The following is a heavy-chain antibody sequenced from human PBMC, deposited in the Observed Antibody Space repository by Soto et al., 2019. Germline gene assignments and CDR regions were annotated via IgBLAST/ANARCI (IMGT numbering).Heavy chain of an antibody. V-gene: IGHV1-46*03. CDR1: GDTFSRHY. CDR3: ATRVKGDFDV. CDR2: IDPGNGDT. Sequence: QLQLMQPGAAVMKPGALMPFSCKASGDTFSRHYVHWVRQAPGQGLEWMGRIDPGNGDTTYSQEFQGRVIMTADTSTNTVYMVLSSLKSDDTAVYFCATRVKGDFDVWGQGNTVGVS. D-gene: IGHD3-3*01. J-gene: IGHJ6*01.